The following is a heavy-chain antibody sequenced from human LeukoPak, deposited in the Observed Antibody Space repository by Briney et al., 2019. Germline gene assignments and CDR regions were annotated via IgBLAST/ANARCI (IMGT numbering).Heavy chain of an antibody. V-gene: IGHV4-38-2*02. CDR2: IYHSGST. CDR1: GGSISSGYY. D-gene: IGHD1-26*01. Sequence: SETLSLTCTVSGGSISSGYYWGWIRQPPGKGLEWIGSIYHSGSTYYNPSLKSRVTISVDTSKNQFSLKLSSVTAADTAVYYCARGGLWELPPDFDYWGQGTLVTVSS. J-gene: IGHJ4*02. CDR3: ARGGLWELPPDFDY.